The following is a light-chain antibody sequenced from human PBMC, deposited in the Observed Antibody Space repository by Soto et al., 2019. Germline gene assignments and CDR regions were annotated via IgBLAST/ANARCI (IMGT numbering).Light chain of an antibody. CDR3: QQYGSPPLT. J-gene: IGKJ4*01. Sequence: EIVMTQSPATLSVSPGERATLSCRASQSVSSSLAWYQQKPGLAPRLLIYDASSRATGIPDRFSGSGSGTDFTLTISRLEPEDFAVYYCQQYGSPPLTFGGGTKVDIK. CDR2: DAS. CDR1: QSVSSS. V-gene: IGKV3D-20*01.